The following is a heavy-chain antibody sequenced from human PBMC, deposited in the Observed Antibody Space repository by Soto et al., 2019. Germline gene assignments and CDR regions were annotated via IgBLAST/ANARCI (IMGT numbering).Heavy chain of an antibody. J-gene: IGHJ6*02. CDR2: INYSGST. CDR3: ARDRRDIVATIRQSYGMDV. Sequence: SETLSLTCTVSGGSVSSGSYYWSWIRQPPGKGLEWIGYINYSGSTNYNPSLKSRVTISVDTSKNQFSLKLSSVTAADTAVYYCARDRRDIVATIRQSYGMDVWGQGTTVTVSS. D-gene: IGHD5-12*01. CDR1: GGSVSSGSYY. V-gene: IGHV4-61*01.